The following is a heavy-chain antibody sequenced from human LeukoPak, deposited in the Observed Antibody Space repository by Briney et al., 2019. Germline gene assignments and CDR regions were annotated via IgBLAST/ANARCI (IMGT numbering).Heavy chain of an antibody. CDR2: VSGGGEST. D-gene: IGHD2/OR15-2a*01. CDR3: AKDRVTSTSTVRFDP. CDR1: GFTFSSYG. V-gene: IGHV3-23*01. J-gene: IGHJ5*02. Sequence: GGSLRLSCAASGFTFSSYGMSWVRQAPGKGLEWVSCVSGGGESTYYADSVKGRFTISRDNSKNTLYLQMDSLRAKDTAIYYCAKDRVTSTSTVRFDPWGQGTLVTVSS.